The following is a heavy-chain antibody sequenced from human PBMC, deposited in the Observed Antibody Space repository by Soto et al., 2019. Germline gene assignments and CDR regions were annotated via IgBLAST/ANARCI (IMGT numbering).Heavy chain of an antibody. CDR2: INAANGNT. Sequence: QVQLVQSGAEVKKPGASVRVSCEASGYTFTMYAIHWVRQAPGQRLEWMGWINAANGNTKSSQKFQGRVSINRDTAASTAYMELSSLRSEDTALYYCARDQRRDYDFWSGYSQGFDYWGQGTLVTVSS. D-gene: IGHD3-3*01. CDR3: ARDQRRDYDFWSGYSQGFDY. V-gene: IGHV1-3*01. J-gene: IGHJ4*02. CDR1: GYTFTMYA.